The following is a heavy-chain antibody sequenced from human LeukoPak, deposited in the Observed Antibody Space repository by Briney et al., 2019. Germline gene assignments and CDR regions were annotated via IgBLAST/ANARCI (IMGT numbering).Heavy chain of an antibody. D-gene: IGHD6-13*01. CDR2: ISTYNGNT. V-gene: IGHV1-18*01. CDR1: GYTFTSYG. Sequence: ASVKVSCKASGYTFTSYGIIWVRQAPGQGLEWMGWISTYNGNTNYAQKIQGRVTMTTDTSTSTAYVELRSLRSDDTAVYYCARDLPYSSSWESIDYWGQGTLVTVSS. CDR3: ARDLPYSSSWESIDY. J-gene: IGHJ4*02.